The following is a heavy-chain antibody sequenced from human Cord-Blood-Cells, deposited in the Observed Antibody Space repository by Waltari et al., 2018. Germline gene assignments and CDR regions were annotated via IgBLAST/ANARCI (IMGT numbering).Heavy chain of an antibody. CDR2: IYSGGTT. CDR1: GFTVSSNY. J-gene: IGHJ2*01. D-gene: IGHD6-6*01. CDR3: ARGAARRYVDL. V-gene: IGHV3-66*01. Sequence: EVQLVESGGGLVQPGGSLRLSCAASGFTVSSNYMSWVRQAPGQGQEWVSGIYSGGTTYYADSVKGRFTNSRDSSKNPLYFPVNSRRAEDTAGYYCARGAARRYVDLWGRCTLVTVAS.